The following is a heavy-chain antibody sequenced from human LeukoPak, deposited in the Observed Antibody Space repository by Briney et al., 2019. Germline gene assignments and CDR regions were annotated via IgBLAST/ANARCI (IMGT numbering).Heavy chain of an antibody. CDR3: ARGAGQVVIRTNWFDP. CDR2: ISSSGSTI. CDR1: GFTFSSYE. D-gene: IGHD3-22*01. Sequence: AGGSLRLSCAASGFTFSSYEMNWVRQAPGKGLEWVSYISSSGSTIYYADSVKGRFTISRDNAKNSLYLQMNSLRAEDTAVYYCARGAGQVVIRTNWFDPWGQGTLVTVSS. J-gene: IGHJ5*02. V-gene: IGHV3-48*03.